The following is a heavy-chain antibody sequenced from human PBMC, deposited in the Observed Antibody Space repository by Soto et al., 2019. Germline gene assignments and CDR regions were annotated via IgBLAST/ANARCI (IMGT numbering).Heavy chain of an antibody. CDR1: GFIFEDFA. V-gene: IGHV3-9*01. CDR2: ISWNSATL. Sequence: GGSLRLSCVGSGFIFEDFAMNWVRQVPGKGLEWVSGISWNSATLAYADSVKGRFIVSRDNAKNILYLQMNSLRPEDAALYYCAKDVGSYYYDASAYLYDYWGQGTLVTVSS. D-gene: IGHD3-22*01. J-gene: IGHJ4*02. CDR3: AKDVGSYYYDASAYLYDY.